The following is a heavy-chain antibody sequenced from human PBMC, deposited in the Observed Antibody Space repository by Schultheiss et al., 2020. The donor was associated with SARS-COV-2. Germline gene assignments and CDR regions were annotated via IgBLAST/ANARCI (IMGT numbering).Heavy chain of an antibody. V-gene: IGHV4-34*01. CDR3: ARAAVFNTMILAANWFDP. J-gene: IGHJ5*02. CDR2: INHSGST. CDR1: GGSFSGYY. D-gene: IGHD3-22*01. Sequence: SETLSLTCAVYGGSFSGYYWSWIRQPPGKGLEWIGEINHSGSTNCNPSLKSRVTISVDTSKNQFSLNLSSVTAADTAVYYCARAAVFNTMILAANWFDPWGQGTLVTVSS.